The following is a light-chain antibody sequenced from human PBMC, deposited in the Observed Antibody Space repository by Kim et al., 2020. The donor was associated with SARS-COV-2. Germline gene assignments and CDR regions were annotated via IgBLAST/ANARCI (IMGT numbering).Light chain of an antibody. CDR2: RDS. Sequence: SVALGQTARITCGGNNIGSKNVPWYQQKPGQAHVLVIYRDSNRPSGIPERFSGSNSGNTATLTISRAQAGDEADYYCQVWDSSTRVFGGGTQLTVL. CDR3: QVWDSSTRV. J-gene: IGLJ3*02. V-gene: IGLV3-9*01. CDR1: NIGSKN.